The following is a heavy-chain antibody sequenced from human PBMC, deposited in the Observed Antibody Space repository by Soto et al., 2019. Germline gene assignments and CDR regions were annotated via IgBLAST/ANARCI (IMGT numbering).Heavy chain of an antibody. D-gene: IGHD3-22*01. Sequence: PGGSLRLSCAASGFTFSSYAMSWVRQAPGKGLEWVSAISGSGGSTYYADSVKGRFTISRDNSKNTLYLQMNSLRAEDTAVYYCAKDPWADLPAYYYDSGFDYWGQGTLVTVPQ. J-gene: IGHJ4*02. CDR2: ISGSGGST. V-gene: IGHV3-23*01. CDR3: AKDPWADLPAYYYDSGFDY. CDR1: GFTFSSYA.